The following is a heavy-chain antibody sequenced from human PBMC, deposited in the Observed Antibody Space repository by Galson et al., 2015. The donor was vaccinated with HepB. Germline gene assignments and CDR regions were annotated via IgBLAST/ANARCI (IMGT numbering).Heavy chain of an antibody. D-gene: IGHD2/OR15-2a*01. CDR3: ARATLGWIDP. V-gene: IGHV3-11*01. Sequence: SLRLSCAASGFSFSDFCVSWIRQAPGKGLEGISYFCLGYSIIKYADSVKGRFTISRDNVKNSLYLQMNFLRAEDTAVYYCARATLGWIDPWGRGTLVTVSS. J-gene: IGHJ5*02. CDR2: FCLGYSII. CDR1: GFSFSDFC.